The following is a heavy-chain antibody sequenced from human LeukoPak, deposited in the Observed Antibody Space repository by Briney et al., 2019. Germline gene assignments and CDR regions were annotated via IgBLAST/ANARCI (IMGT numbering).Heavy chain of an antibody. Sequence: ASVTVSCKASGYIFSDYGIHWVRQAPGQGPEWMGWTKRNSRGTNYAQKFQGRVTMTRDTSISTAYMELSGLRHDDTAVYYCVRDLGYYSYGEDFWGKGTLVTVSS. J-gene: IGHJ4*02. CDR2: TKRNSRGT. D-gene: IGHD5-18*01. CDR1: GYIFSDYG. CDR3: VRDLGYYSYGEDF. V-gene: IGHV1-2*02.